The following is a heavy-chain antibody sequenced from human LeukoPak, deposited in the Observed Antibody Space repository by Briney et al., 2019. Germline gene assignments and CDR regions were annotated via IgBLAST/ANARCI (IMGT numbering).Heavy chain of an antibody. V-gene: IGHV4-4*07. Sequence: SETLSLTCTVSGESISSYYWSWIRQPAGKGLEWIGRIYTSGSTNYNPSLKSRVTMSVDTSKNQFSLKLSSVTAADTAVYYCASLTTRSGLPSDWGQGTLDTVSS. CDR1: GESISSYY. CDR3: ASLTTRSGLPSD. J-gene: IGHJ4*02. D-gene: IGHD1-1*01. CDR2: IYTSGST.